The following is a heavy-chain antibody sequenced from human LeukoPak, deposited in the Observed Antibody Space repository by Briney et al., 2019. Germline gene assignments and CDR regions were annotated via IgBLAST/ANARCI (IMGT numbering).Heavy chain of an antibody. CDR2: MNPNSGNT. V-gene: IGHV1-8*02. CDR1: GYTFTSYD. Sequence: GASVKVSCKASGYTFTSYDINWVRQATGQGLEWMGWMNPNSGNTGYAQKFQGRVTMTRNTSISTAYMELSSLRSEDTAVYYCATWGLIVGAPIDYWGQGTLVTVSS. J-gene: IGHJ4*02. D-gene: IGHD1-26*01. CDR3: ATWGLIVGAPIDY.